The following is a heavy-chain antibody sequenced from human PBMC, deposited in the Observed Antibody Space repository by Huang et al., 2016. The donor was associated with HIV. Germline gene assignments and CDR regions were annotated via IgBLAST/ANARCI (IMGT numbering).Heavy chain of an antibody. D-gene: IGHD2-15*01. CDR3: ATSTPDVGAGVLRSAFDI. V-gene: IGHV1-24*01. Sequence: QVQLVESGAELKKPGASVRVSCKVSGYTVSALSLHWVRQAPEKGLEWMGGFDPEEGETIYVQTLQGRVTMTEDTSTDTAYMELSSLRPEDTAVYYCATSTPDVGAGVLRSAFDIWGQGTMVTVSS. CDR2: FDPEEGET. CDR1: GYTVSALS. J-gene: IGHJ3*02.